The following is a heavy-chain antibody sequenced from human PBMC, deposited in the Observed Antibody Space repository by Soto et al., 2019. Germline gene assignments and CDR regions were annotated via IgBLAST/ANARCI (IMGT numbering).Heavy chain of an antibody. J-gene: IGHJ6*02. CDR2: IVPIFGTT. D-gene: IGHD3-10*01. CDR3: AANSLGGGSQGDV. Sequence: QVRLVQSGAEVNKPGSSVKVSCKASGDTFSSYSISWVRQAPGQGREWMGGIVPIFGTTVCAPRLQCRLTITADGPTSTSYMELSGLTFEDTAVYYCAANSLGGGSQGDVWGQGTTVTVSS. CDR1: GDTFSSYS. V-gene: IGHV1-69*01.